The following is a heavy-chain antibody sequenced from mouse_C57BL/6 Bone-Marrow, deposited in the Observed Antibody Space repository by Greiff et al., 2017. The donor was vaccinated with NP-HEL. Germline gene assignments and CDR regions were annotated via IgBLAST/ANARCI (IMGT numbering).Heavy chain of an antibody. D-gene: IGHD1-1*01. V-gene: IGHV2-5*01. J-gene: IGHJ4*01. CDR1: GFSLTSYG. CDR2: IWRGGST. Sequence: QVQLQQSGPGLVQPSQSLSITCTVSGFSLTSYGVHWVRQSPGKGLEWLGVIWRGGSTDYNAAFMSRLSITKDNSKSQVFFKMHSLQADDTAIYYCAKNWNYYGSSLPMAMDYWGQGTSVTVSS. CDR3: AKNWNYYGSSLPMAMDY.